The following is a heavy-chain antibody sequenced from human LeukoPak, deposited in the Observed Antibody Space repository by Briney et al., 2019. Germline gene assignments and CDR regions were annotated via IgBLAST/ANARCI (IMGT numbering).Heavy chain of an antibody. CDR3: AKRGVVIRVILVGFHKEAYYFDS. CDR2: ISDSGGRT. D-gene: IGHD3-22*01. Sequence: GGSLRLSCAVSGITLSHYGMSWVRQAPGKGLEWVAGISDSGGRTNYADSVKGRFTISRDNPKNTLYLQMKSLRAEDTAVYFCAKRGVVIRVILVGFHKEAYYFDSWGQGALVTVS. V-gene: IGHV3-23*01. J-gene: IGHJ4*02. CDR1: GITLSHYG.